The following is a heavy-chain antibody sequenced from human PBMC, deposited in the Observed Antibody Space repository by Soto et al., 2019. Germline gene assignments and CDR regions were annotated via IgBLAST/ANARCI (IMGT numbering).Heavy chain of an antibody. CDR1: GYRFTAYA. CDR3: ARSAISPPGGLIGRFDF. V-gene: IGHV1-3*05. D-gene: IGHD3-16*02. CDR2: INAANGDT. Sequence: QVQLVQSGAEEKKPGASVKVSCETSGYRFTAYAIHWVRQAPGQRPEWMGWINAANGDTRYAQKFKTRLTITRDTSASRAYMDLSSLRLEDTADYYCARSAISPPGGLIGRFDFWGQGNLVAVSS. J-gene: IGHJ4*02.